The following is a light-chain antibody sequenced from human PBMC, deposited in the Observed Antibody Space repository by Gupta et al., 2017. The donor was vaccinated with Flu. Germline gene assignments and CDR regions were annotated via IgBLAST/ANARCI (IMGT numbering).Light chain of an antibody. CDR2: WAS. CDR1: QTVLYSSNNKNY. V-gene: IGKV4-1*01. CDR3: QKEDSTPVT. J-gene: IGKJ3*01. Sequence: DIVMTQSPDSLAVSLGERATINCKSSQTVLYSSNNKNYLAWYQQKPGQPPKLLIYWASTRESGVPDRFSGSGSGTDFTLTISSLQAEDVAVYYCQKEDSTPVTCGRGTKVDIK.